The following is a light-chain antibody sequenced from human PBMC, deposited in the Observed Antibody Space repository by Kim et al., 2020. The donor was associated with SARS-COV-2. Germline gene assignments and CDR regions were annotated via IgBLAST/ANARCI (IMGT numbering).Light chain of an antibody. CDR2: ANS. CDR1: SSNSGAGYD. Sequence: QWVTISCTGSSSNSGAGYDVRWYQQLPGTAPKLLIYANSNRPSGVPDRFSGSKSGTSASLAITGLQAEDEADYYCQSYDSSLSTLVFGGGTQLTVL. J-gene: IGLJ2*01. V-gene: IGLV1-40*01. CDR3: QSYDSSLSTLV.